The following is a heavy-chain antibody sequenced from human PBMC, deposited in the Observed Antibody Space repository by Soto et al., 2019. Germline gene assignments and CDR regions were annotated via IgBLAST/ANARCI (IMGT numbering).Heavy chain of an antibody. D-gene: IGHD3-22*01. Sequence: ASVKVSCKASDYTFSSYGISWVRQAPGQGLEWMGWISAYNGHTNYTQKLQGRVTLTTDTSTTTVYMELSSLRSDDTAVYYCARHPDYHDSGGYYFFDYWGRGTLVTVSS. CDR3: ARHPDYHDSGGYYFFDY. V-gene: IGHV1-18*01. CDR2: ISAYNGHT. CDR1: DYTFSSYG. J-gene: IGHJ4*02.